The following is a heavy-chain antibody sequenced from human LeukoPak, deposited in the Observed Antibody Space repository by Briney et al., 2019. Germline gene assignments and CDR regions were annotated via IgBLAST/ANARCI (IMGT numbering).Heavy chain of an antibody. CDR3: ARGGAMAPPRRRSMWFEP. J-gene: IGHJ5*02. Sequence: GASVKVSCKASGYTFTSYDINWVRQATGQGLEWMGWMNPNSGNTGYAQKFQGRVTMTRNTSISTAYMELSSLRSEDTAVYYCARGGAMAPPRRRSMWFEPWGQGTLATVSS. D-gene: IGHD5-18*01. CDR2: MNPNSGNT. V-gene: IGHV1-8*01. CDR1: GYTFTSYD.